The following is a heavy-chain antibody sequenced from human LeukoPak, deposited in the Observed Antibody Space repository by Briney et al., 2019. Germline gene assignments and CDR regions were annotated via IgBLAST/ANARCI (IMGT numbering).Heavy chain of an antibody. J-gene: IGHJ4*02. CDR2: IKPDGTDK. Sequence: GGPLRLSCEASGFTCSNFWMKGLRQPPGKGLEWLANIKPDGTDKDYLDSVKGRFTISRDNAKSSVYLQLNSLRVEDTGVYYCSGRSDSHSIYWGQGTLVTVSS. CDR3: SGRSDSHSIY. D-gene: IGHD4-11*01. CDR1: GFTCSNFW. V-gene: IGHV3-7*01.